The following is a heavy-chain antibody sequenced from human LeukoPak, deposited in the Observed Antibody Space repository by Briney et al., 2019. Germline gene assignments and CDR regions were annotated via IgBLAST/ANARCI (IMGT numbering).Heavy chain of an antibody. J-gene: IGHJ4*02. CDR2: ISGSGVSA. CDR1: GFTFTSYA. Sequence: GGSLRLSCTASGFTFTSYAMSWVRLAPGKGLEWVSAISGSGVSAYYADSVKGRFTISRDNSKNTLYLQMNSLRAEDTAVYYCAKATYCGGDCYNFDSWGQGTLVTVSS. V-gene: IGHV3-23*01. D-gene: IGHD2-21*02. CDR3: AKATYCGGDCYNFDS.